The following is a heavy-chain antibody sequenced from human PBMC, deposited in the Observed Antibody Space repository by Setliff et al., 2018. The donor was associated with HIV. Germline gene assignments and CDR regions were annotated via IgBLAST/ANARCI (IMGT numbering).Heavy chain of an antibody. CDR1: GYTFTTNG. V-gene: IGHV1-18*01. Sequence: VKVSCKASGYTFTTNGISWVRQAPGQGLEWMGWINTYNSQTNYAHKLQGRVTMTADTSTNTAYMDLKSLRSDDTAVYYCARVSLEVDYDFRQGYYYYYMDVWGKGTTVTVS. CDR2: INTYNSQT. CDR3: ARVSLEVDYDFRQGYYYYYMDV. J-gene: IGHJ6*03. D-gene: IGHD3-22*01.